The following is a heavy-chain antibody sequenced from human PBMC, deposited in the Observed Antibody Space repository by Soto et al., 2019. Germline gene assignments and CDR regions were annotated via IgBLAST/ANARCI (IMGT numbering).Heavy chain of an antibody. Sequence: GRYPRISCAASGLTFSSYAMSWVRQAPGKGLEWVSAISGSGGSTYYADSVKGRFTISRDNSKNTLYLQMNSLRAEDTAVYYFAQGHVLCCRTSRPNWFASCCYGSFVTVSS. CDR2: ISGSGGST. CDR1: GLTFSSYA. CDR3: AQGHVLCCRTSRPNWFAS. J-gene: IGHJ5*01. D-gene: IGHD2-2*01. V-gene: IGHV3-23*01.